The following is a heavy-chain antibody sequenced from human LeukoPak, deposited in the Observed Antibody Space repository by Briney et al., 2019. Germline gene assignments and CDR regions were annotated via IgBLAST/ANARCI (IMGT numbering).Heavy chain of an antibody. CDR3: ARGVRCSSTSCESNNWFDP. CDR1: GGSISSYY. Sequence: SETLFLTCTVSGGSISSYYWSWIRQPPGKGLEWIGYIYYSGSTNYNPSLKSRVTISVDTSKNQFSLKLSSVTAADTAVYYCARGVRCSSTSCESNNWFDPWGQGTLVTVSS. D-gene: IGHD2-2*01. CDR2: IYYSGST. J-gene: IGHJ5*02. V-gene: IGHV4-59*01.